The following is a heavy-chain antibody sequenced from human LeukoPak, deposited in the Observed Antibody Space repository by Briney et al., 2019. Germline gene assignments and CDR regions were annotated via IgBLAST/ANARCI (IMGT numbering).Heavy chain of an antibody. CDR2: ISAYNGNT. Sequence: ASVKVSCKASGYTFTGYGISWVRQAPGQGLEWMGWISAYNGNTNYAQKLQGRVTMTTDTSTSTAYMELRSLRSDDTAVYYCARSEYSSSWYSFEAGENWFDPWGQGTLVTVSS. CDR3: ARSEYSSSWYSFEAGENWFDP. CDR1: GYTFTGYG. D-gene: IGHD6-13*01. V-gene: IGHV1-18*01. J-gene: IGHJ5*02.